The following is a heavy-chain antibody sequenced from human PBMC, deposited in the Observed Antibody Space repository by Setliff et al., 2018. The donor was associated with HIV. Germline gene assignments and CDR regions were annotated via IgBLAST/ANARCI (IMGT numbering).Heavy chain of an antibody. V-gene: IGHV4-61*09. D-gene: IGHD1-26*01. Sequence: PSETLSLTCTVSGGSINSGYYYWSWIRQPAGKGLEWIGHIFTTGNTNYNPSLKSRVTISVDTSKNLFSLKLSSVTAADTAVYYCASVGSYRPLATGYWGQGTLVTVSS. CDR2: IFTTGNT. CDR3: ASVGSYRPLATGY. CDR1: GGSINSGYYY. J-gene: IGHJ4*02.